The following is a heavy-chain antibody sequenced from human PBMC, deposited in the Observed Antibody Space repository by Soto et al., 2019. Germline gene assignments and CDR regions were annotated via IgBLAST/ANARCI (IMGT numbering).Heavy chain of an antibody. CDR1: GFSLSTSGVG. CDR3: AHIPRLRWYYGMDV. Sequence: QITLKESGPTLVKPTQTRTLTCTFSGFSLSTSGVGVGWIRQPPGKALEWLALIYCEDDKRYSQSLKSRLTINKDNSKNQVVLTMTNMDPVDTATYYCAHIPRLRWYYGMDVWGQGTTVTVSS. V-gene: IGHV2-5*02. J-gene: IGHJ6*02. D-gene: IGHD5-12*01. CDR2: IYCEDDK.